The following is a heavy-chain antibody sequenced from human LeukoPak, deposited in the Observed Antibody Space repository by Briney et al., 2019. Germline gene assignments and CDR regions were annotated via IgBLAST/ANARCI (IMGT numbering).Heavy chain of an antibody. J-gene: IGHJ4*02. CDR3: ARFQYCSGGSCYNHFDY. V-gene: IGHV5-10-1*01. Sequence: GESLRISCKGSGYNFTSYWISWARQMPGKGLDWMDRIDPSDSYTNYSPSFQGHVTISADKSISTAYLQWSSLKASDTAMYYCARFQYCSGGSCYNHFDYWGQGTLVTVSS. D-gene: IGHD2-15*01. CDR2: IDPSDSYT. CDR1: GYNFTSYW.